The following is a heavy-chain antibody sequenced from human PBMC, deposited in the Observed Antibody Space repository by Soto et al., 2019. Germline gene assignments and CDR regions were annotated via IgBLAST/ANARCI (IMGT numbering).Heavy chain of an antibody. J-gene: IGHJ4*02. V-gene: IGHV1-46*01. D-gene: IGHD1-7*01. CDR3: ARDWAENYKTLYFDY. CDR2: INPSGGST. CDR1: RYTFTSYY. Sequence: GASVKVSCKASRYTFTSYYMHWVRQAPEQGLEWMGIINPSGGSTSYAQKFQGRVTMTRDTSTSTVYMELSSLRSEDTAVYYCARDWAENYKTLYFDYWGQGTLVTVSS.